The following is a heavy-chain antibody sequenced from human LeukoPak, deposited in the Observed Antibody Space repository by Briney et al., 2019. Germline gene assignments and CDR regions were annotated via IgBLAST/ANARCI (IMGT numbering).Heavy chain of an antibody. CDR2: INPNSGAP. CDR3: ARDGELLGYYYMDV. V-gene: IGHV1-2*02. Sequence: ASVKVSCKASGYTFTCYYMHWVRQAPAQGLEWMGWINPNSGAPNYAQTFQGRVTMNKDTSISTAYMELGRLGSGDTAVYYCARDGELLGYYYMDVWGKGTTVTVSS. J-gene: IGHJ6*03. D-gene: IGHD1-26*01. CDR1: GYTFTCYY.